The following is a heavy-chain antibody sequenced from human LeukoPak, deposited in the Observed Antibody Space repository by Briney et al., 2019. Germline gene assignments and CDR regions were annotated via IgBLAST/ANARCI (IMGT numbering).Heavy chain of an antibody. CDR3: ARPVQLERRTLLNWFDP. CDR2: ICHSGST. V-gene: IGHV4-39*01. J-gene: IGHJ5*02. CDR1: GGSISSISYY. Sequence: PSETLSLTCTVSGGSISSISYYWGWLRQPPGKGLEWIGSICHSGSTYYNLSLKSRVSISVDTSKNQFSLKLTSVTAADTAVYYCARPVQLERRTLLNWFDPWGQGTLVTVSS. D-gene: IGHD1-1*01.